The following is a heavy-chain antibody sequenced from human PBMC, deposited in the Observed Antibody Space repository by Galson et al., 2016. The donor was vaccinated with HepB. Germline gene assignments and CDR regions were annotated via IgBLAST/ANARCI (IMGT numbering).Heavy chain of an antibody. CDR2: ISGSAGST. D-gene: IGHD2-8*01. J-gene: IGHJ4*02. V-gene: IGHV3-23*01. CDR1: GFTFSSYA. Sequence: SLRLSCAASGFTFSSYAMSWVRQAPGKGLEWVSVISGSAGSTHYAHSVQGRFTISRDNSKNTPYLQMNSLRAEDTAVYYYAKNGLRRVVGASYCDYWGQGTLVTVSS. CDR3: AKNGLRRVVGASYCDY.